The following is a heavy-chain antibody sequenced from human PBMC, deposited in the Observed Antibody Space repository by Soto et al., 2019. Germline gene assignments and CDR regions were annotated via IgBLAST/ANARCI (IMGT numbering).Heavy chain of an antibody. CDR1: GFTFSTSW. CDR3: VRALMGSDDC. Sequence: PGGSLRLSCAASGFTFSTSWMHWVRQAPGKGLVWVSRLHIDGTVINYADSLKGRFIISRDNAKNTLFLQMNSLTAEDSAMYYCVRALMGSDDCWGQGTQVTVSS. CDR2: LHIDGTVI. V-gene: IGHV3-74*01. J-gene: IGHJ4*02. D-gene: IGHD3-10*01.